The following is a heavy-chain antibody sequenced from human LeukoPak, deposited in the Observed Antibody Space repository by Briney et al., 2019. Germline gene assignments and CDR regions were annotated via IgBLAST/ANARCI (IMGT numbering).Heavy chain of an antibody. CDR3: ARTIKFYGSGSDLDY. CDR2: IDWDDDK. Sequence: ESGPALVKPTQTLTLTCTFSGFSLSTSGMCVSWIRQPPGKALEWLARIDWDDDKYYSTSLKTRLTISKDTPKNQVVLTMTNMDPVDTATYYCARTIKFYGSGSDLDYWGQGTLVTVSS. J-gene: IGHJ4*02. D-gene: IGHD3-10*01. CDR1: GFSLSTSGMC. V-gene: IGHV2-70*11.